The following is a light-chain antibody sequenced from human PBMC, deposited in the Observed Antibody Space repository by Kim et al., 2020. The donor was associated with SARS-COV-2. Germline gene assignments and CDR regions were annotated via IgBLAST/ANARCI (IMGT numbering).Light chain of an antibody. CDR2: SNV. CDR1: SSTIGSNS. CDR3: AAWDDSLNAYV. Sequence: GQTVTITCSARSSTIGSNSVNWYQQLPGLGPNILIYSNVQRPPGAAARFSGAKAGTSASVDSSGIQCEDDADYYCAAWDDSLNAYVFGTGTKVTVL. V-gene: IGLV1-44*01. J-gene: IGLJ1*01.